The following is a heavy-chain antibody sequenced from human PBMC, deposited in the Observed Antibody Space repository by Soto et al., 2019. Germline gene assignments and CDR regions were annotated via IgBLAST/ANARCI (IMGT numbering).Heavy chain of an antibody. Sequence: EVQLLESGGGLVQPGGSLRLSCAASGFTFSSYAMSWVRQAPGKGLEWVSAISGIGGSTYYADSVKGRFTISRDNSKNTLYLQMNSLRAEDTAVYYCAKDLGQLWSSFDYWGQGTLVTVSS. CDR3: AKDLGQLWSSFDY. D-gene: IGHD5-18*01. CDR2: ISGIGGST. CDR1: GFTFSSYA. J-gene: IGHJ4*02. V-gene: IGHV3-23*01.